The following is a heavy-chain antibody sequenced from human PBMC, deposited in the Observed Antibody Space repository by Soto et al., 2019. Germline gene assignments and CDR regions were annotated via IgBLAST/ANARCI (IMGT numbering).Heavy chain of an antibody. Sequence: QLQLQESGPGLVKPSETLSLTCTVSGGSISSSSYYWGWIRQPPGKGLEWIGSIYYSGSTYHNPSRKSRVTISVDTSKNQFSLKLSSVTAADTAVYYCARLRGSRVVVAAIPPAYYYYMDVWGKGTTVTVSS. V-gene: IGHV4-39*01. CDR3: ARLRGSRVVVAAIPPAYYYYMDV. D-gene: IGHD2-15*01. J-gene: IGHJ6*03. CDR2: IYYSGST. CDR1: GGSISSSSYY.